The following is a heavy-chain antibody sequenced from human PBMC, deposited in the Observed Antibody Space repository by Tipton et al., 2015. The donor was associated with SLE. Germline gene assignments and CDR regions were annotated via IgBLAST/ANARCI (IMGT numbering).Heavy chain of an antibody. D-gene: IGHD6-13*01. CDR3: ARAGGYSSSDAFDI. V-gene: IGHV4-34*01. CDR1: GGSFSGYY. J-gene: IGHJ3*02. CDR2: IYYSGST. Sequence: TLSLTCAVYGGSFSGYYWSWIRQPPGKGLEWIGSIYYSGSTYYNPSLKSRVTISVDTSKNQFSLKLSSVTAADTAVYYCARAGGYSSSDAFDIWGQGTMVTVSS.